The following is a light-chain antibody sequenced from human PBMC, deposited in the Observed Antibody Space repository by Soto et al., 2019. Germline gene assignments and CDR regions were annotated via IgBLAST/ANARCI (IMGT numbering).Light chain of an antibody. CDR1: QSVSSY. CDR2: DVY. V-gene: IGKV3-11*01. Sequence: EIVLTQSPATVSLSPGESATLSCRASQSVSSYLGWYQQKPGQPHRLVIYDVYNRATGIPARFSGRGSGTDFTLTIRSLQPEDFAVYYCKQRSKWPITFGQGTRLEIK. CDR3: KQRSKWPIT. J-gene: IGKJ5*01.